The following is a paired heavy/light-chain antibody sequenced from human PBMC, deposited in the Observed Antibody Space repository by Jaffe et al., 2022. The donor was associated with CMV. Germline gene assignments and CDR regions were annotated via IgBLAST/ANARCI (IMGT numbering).Heavy chain of an antibody. D-gene: IGHD3-22*01. J-gene: IGHJ4*02. V-gene: IGHV1-46*01. CDR1: GYTFTTYY. CDR2: INPSGGNT. Sequence: QVQLVQSGAEVKKPGASLKVSCKASGYTFTTYYMHWVRQAPGQGLDWMGIINPSGGNTVYPQKFQGRVTMTRDTSTSTVYMELTSLRSEDTAVYFCARAQPIYDVSGPFDYWGQGTLVTVSS. CDR3: ARAQPIYDVSGPFDY.
Light chain of an antibody. V-gene: IGKV3-20*01. Sequence: EIVLTQSPGTLSLSPGERATLSCRASQSVYSTSLAWYQQKPGQAPRLLIYGASNRATGIPDRFSGSGSGTDFTLTISRLEPEDFAVYYCHQYGSSRTFGPGTKVDIK. J-gene: IGKJ3*01. CDR3: HQYGSSRT. CDR2: GAS. CDR1: QSVYSTS.